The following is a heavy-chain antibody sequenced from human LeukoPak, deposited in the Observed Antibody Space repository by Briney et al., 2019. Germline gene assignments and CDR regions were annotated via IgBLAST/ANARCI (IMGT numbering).Heavy chain of an antibody. CDR3: ARGGGGTAYFDY. Sequence: PSETLSLTCTVSGGSISTYYWNWIRQPPGKGLEWIGNIYYSGSTKYNPSLKSRITTSVDTSKNQFSLKLSSVTAADTAVYYCARGGGGTAYFDYWGQGTLVTVSS. J-gene: IGHJ4*02. CDR2: IYYSGST. V-gene: IGHV4-59*01. CDR1: GGSISTYY. D-gene: IGHD2-21*02.